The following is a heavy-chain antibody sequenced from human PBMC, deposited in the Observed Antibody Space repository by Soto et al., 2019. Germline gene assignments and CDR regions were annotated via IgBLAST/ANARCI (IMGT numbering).Heavy chain of an antibody. CDR3: ARGRSDDYFDY. Sequence: GGSLRLSCAASGFTFSGYYMTWVRQSPGRGLEWVGNIKQDGSEKYYVVSLKGRFSISRDNAKKSLYLQMNSLRVEDTAVYYCARGRSDDYFDYWGQGTLVTVSS. J-gene: IGHJ4*02. D-gene: IGHD2-15*01. V-gene: IGHV3-7*01. CDR1: GFTFSGYY. CDR2: IKQDGSEK.